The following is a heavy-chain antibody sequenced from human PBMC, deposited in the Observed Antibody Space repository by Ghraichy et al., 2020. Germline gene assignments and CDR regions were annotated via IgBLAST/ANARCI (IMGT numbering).Heavy chain of an antibody. Sequence: GGSLRLSCAASGFTVSSNYMSWVRQAPGKGLEWVSVIYSGGSTYYADSVKGRFTISRDNSKNTLYLQMNSLRAEDTAVYYCARDTGGVTMVRGVHDAFDIWGQGTMVTVSS. CDR3: ARDTGGVTMVRGVHDAFDI. D-gene: IGHD3-10*01. CDR1: GFTVSSNY. CDR2: IYSGGST. V-gene: IGHV3-53*01. J-gene: IGHJ3*02.